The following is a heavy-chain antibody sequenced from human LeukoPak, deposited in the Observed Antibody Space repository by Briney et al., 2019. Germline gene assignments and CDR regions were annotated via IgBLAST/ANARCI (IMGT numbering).Heavy chain of an antibody. V-gene: IGHV4-39*07. D-gene: IGHD3-22*01. CDR3: ARITYYYDSSGYYYGDAFDI. CDR1: GGSISSSSYY. Sequence: PSETLSLTCTVSGGSISSSSYYWGWIRQPPGKGLEWIGSIYYSGSTYYNPSLKSRVTISVDTSKNQFSLKLSSVTAADTAVYYCARITYYYDSSGYYYGDAFDIWGQGTMVTVSS. CDR2: IYYSGST. J-gene: IGHJ3*02.